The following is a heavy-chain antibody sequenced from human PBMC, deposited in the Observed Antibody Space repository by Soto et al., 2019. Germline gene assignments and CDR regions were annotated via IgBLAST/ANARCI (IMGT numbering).Heavy chain of an antibody. D-gene: IGHD2-2*01. Sequence: GESLRISCRGSGYRFAGYGGGWVREMPGQGLPRMGITNPVNSTTRPSPSFQGHITITAAKSISTPSLQCSSLNASNTVMYYSARLKYQPLGPFYLWSQGTIGTISS. CDR3: ARLKYQPLGPFYL. CDR2: TNPVNSTT. J-gene: IGHJ3*01. V-gene: IGHV5-51*01. CDR1: GYRFAGYG.